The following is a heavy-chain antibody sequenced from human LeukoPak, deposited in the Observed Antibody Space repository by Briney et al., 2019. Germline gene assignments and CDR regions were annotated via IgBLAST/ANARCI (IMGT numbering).Heavy chain of an antibody. CDR2: INHSGDT. CDR1: GGAFSGYY. V-gene: IGHV4-34*01. CDR3: ARGSRNYNNYEGADY. J-gene: IGHJ4*02. Sequence: SESLSLTCAVYGGAFSGYYWSWIRQPPGKGLEWIGEINHSGDTKYNPSLKSRASMSVDVSKDQFSLELPALTAAGTAVYCWARGSRNYNNYEGADYWGQGTLVSVSS. D-gene: IGHD4-11*01.